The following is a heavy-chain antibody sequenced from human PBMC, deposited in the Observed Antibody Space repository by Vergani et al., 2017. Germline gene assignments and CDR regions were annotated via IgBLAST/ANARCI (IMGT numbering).Heavy chain of an antibody. CDR3: AKKAQIVAVAGMRTKVGRDY. CDR1: GFTFSSYA. V-gene: IGHV3-23*01. J-gene: IGHJ4*02. Sequence: EVQLLESGGGLVKPGGSLRLSCAASGFTFSSYAMSWVRQAPGKGLEWVSAISGSGGSTYYADSVKGRFTISRDNAKNTLYLQMNSLRAEDTAVYYCAKKAQIVAVAGMRTKVGRDYWGQGTLVTVSS. D-gene: IGHD6-19*01. CDR2: ISGSGGST.